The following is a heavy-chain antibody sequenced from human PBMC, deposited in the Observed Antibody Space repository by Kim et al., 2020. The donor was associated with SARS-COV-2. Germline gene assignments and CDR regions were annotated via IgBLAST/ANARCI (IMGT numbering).Heavy chain of an antibody. CDR2: ISGSGGST. CDR1: GFTFSNYA. J-gene: IGHJ4*02. CDR3: AKHRGFSGSSFDY. V-gene: IGHV3-23*01. D-gene: IGHD1-26*01. Sequence: GGSLRLSCAASGFTFSNYAMSWVRQAPGKGLEWVSDISGSGGSTYYADSVKGRFTISRDNSKNTLYLQMNSLRAEDTALYYCAKHRGFSGSSFDYWGQGTLVTVSS.